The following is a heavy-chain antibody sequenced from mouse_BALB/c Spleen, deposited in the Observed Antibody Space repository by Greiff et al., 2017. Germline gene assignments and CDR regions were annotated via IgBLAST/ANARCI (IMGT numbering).Heavy chain of an antibody. CDR2: ISTYYGDA. CDR1: GYTFTDYA. Sequence: QVQLKQSGAELVRPGVSVKISCKGSGYTFTDYAMHWVKQSHAKSLEWIGVISTYYGDASYNQKFKGKATMTVDKSSSTAYMELARLTSEDSAIYYCARGYGKPAWFAYWGQGTLVTVSA. D-gene: IGHD2-10*02. CDR3: ARGYGKPAWFAY. J-gene: IGHJ3*01. V-gene: IGHV1S137*01.